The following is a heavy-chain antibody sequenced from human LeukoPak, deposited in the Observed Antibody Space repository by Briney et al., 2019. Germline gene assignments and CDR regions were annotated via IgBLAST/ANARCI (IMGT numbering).Heavy chain of an antibody. V-gene: IGHV1-69*13. CDR2: IMTIFGTA. J-gene: IGHJ4*02. D-gene: IGHD3-22*01. CDR1: GYTFTGYY. Sequence: ASVKVSCKASGYTFTGYYMHWVRQAPGQGLEWMGGIMTIFGTAKYAQKFQGRVTITADESTSTAYMELSSLRSEDTAVYYCAREGGDYYDSSGYYRGLLDYWGQGTLVTVSS. CDR3: AREGGDYYDSSGYYRGLLDY.